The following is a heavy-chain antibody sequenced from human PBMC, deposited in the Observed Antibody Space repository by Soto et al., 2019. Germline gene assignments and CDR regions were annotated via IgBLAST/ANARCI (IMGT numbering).Heavy chain of an antibody. CDR3: ARVFMDGSGSYYTPVHWFDP. V-gene: IGHV4-30-2*01. D-gene: IGHD3-10*01. CDR2: IYHSGST. J-gene: IGHJ5*02. CDR1: GGSISSGGYS. Sequence: SETLSLTCAVSGGSISSGGYSWSWIRQPPGKGLEWIGYIYHSGSTYYNPSLKSRVTISVDRSKNQFSLKLSSVTAADTAVYYCARVFMDGSGSYYTPVHWFDPWGQGTLVTVSS.